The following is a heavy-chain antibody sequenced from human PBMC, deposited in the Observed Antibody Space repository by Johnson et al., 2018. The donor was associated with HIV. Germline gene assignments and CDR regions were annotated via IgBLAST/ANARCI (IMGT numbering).Heavy chain of an antibody. CDR1: GFTFSSYA. V-gene: IGHV3-48*02. J-gene: IGHJ3*02. CDR2: ISSSGDII. CDR3: ARRTVTALFDI. Sequence: MQLVESGGGLVKPGGSLRLSCAASGFTFSSYAMSWVRQAPGKGLEWVSAISSSGDIIRYADSVKGRFTISRDNAKNSLILQMNSLRDEDTAVYYCARRTVTALFDIWGQGTLVTVSS. D-gene: IGHD4-17*01.